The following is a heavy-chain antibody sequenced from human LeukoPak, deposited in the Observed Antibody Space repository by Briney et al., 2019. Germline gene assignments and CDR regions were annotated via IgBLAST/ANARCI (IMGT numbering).Heavy chain of an antibody. CDR3: VRDVPWLYGIEV. CDR2: ISSSSSTI. Sequence: GGPLRLSCAASGFTFSDYYMTWIRQAPGKGLEWVSYISSSSSTIYYADSVKGRFTISRENAKNSLYLQMNSRRAEDTAVYYCVRDVPWLYGIEVWGGGTRV. J-gene: IGHJ6*01. CDR1: GFTFSDYY. V-gene: IGHV3-11*01. D-gene: IGHD3-22*01.